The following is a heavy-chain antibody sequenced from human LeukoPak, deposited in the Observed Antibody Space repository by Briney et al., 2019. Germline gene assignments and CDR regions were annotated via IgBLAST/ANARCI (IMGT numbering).Heavy chain of an antibody. Sequence: ASVKVSCKASGYTFTSYGISWVRQAPGQGLEWMGWISAYNGNTNYAQKLQGRVTMTTDTSTSTAYMELRSLRSGDTAVYYCARGYCSSSSCYTGTFFDYWGQGTLVTVSS. D-gene: IGHD2-2*02. CDR2: ISAYNGNT. CDR3: ARGYCSSSSCYTGTFFDY. CDR1: GYTFTSYG. J-gene: IGHJ4*02. V-gene: IGHV1-18*01.